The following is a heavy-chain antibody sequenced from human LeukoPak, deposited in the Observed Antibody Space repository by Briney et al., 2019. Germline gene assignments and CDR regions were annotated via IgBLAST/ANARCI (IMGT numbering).Heavy chain of an antibody. Sequence: PAGGSLRLSCAASGFTFSSYWMSWVRQAPGKGLEWVANLKQDGSEKYYVDSVKGRFTISRDNAKHSLYLQMNSLRAEGTAVYYCARDLGGRERKENAFDIWGQGTMVTVSS. CDR2: LKQDGSEK. D-gene: IGHD3-16*01. J-gene: IGHJ3*02. CDR1: GFTFSSYW. V-gene: IGHV3-7*03. CDR3: ARDLGGRERKENAFDI.